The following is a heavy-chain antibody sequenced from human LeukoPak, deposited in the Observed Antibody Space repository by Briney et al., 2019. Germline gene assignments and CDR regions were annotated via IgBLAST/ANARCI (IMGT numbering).Heavy chain of an antibody. Sequence: SETLSLTCTVSGGSISSYYWRWIRQPPGKGLEWIGYIYYSGSTNYNPSLKSRVTISVDTSKNQFSLKLSSVTAADTAVYYCARDQGVRPLYYFDYWGRGALVTVSS. CDR2: IYYSGST. CDR3: ARDQGVRPLYYFDY. D-gene: IGHD3-10*01. J-gene: IGHJ4*02. V-gene: IGHV4-59*12. CDR1: GGSISSYY.